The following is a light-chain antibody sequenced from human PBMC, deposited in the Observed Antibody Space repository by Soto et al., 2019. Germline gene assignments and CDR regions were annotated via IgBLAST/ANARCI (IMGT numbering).Light chain of an antibody. CDR3: ESWDDSLKGPV. V-gene: IGLV1-44*01. CDR2: SNS. CDR1: SSNIGSNT. Sequence: QSDLTQPPSASGTPGRWVTISCSGSSSNIGSNTVNWYQQLPGTAPKLLIYSNSQRPSGVPDRFSGSKSGTSASLAISGLQSEDEAEYYCESWDDSLKGPVFGGGTKVTVL. J-gene: IGLJ3*02.